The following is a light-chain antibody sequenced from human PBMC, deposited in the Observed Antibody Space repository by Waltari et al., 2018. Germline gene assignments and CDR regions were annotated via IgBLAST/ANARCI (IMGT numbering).Light chain of an antibody. CDR1: PIVSSSY. CDR3: QQYGSSPPT. V-gene: IGKV3-20*01. J-gene: IGKJ1*01. Sequence: EIVLTQSPGTLSLSPGERATLSCRASPIVSSSYLAWYQQKPGQAPRLLIYGASSRATGIPDRFSGSGSGTDFTLTISRLEPEDFAVYYCQQYGSSPPTFGQGTKVEIK. CDR2: GAS.